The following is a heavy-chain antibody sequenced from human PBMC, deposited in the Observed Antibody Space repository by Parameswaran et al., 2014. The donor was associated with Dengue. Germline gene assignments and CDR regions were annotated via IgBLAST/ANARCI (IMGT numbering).Heavy chain of an antibody. CDR3: AGGYTTVVTNDAFDI. Sequence: WIRQPPGKGLEWIGSIYYSGSTYYNPSLKSRVTISVDTSKNQFSLKLSSVTAADTAVYYCAGGYTTVVTNDAFDIWGQGTMVTVSS. CDR2: IYYSGST. V-gene: IGHV4-39*01. D-gene: IGHD4-23*01. J-gene: IGHJ3*02.